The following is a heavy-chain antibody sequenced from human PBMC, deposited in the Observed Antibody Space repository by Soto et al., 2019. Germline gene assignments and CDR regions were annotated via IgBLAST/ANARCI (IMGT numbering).Heavy chain of an antibody. CDR2: FYFRGTT. V-gene: IGHV4-59*08. CDR1: GASISRYY. CDR3: ARHFSVDYFDY. J-gene: IGHJ4*02. Sequence: ASETLSLTCTVSGASISRYYLSWIRQSPGKGLEWIGYFYFRGTTNYNPSLKSRVTMSADRSKNQFSLKLSSVTAADTAVYYCARHFSVDYFDYWGQGALVTVSS.